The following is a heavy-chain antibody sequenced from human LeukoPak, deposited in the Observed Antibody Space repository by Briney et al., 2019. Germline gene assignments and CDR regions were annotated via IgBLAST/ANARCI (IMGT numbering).Heavy chain of an antibody. Sequence: GASVKVSCKASGYTFTSYDINWVRQATGQGLEWMGWISAYNGNTNYAQKLQGRVTMTTDTSTSTAYMELRSLRSDDTAVYYCAREQLGTFDYWGQGTLVTVSS. D-gene: IGHD6-6*01. CDR3: AREQLGTFDY. CDR2: ISAYNGNT. CDR1: GYTFTSYD. J-gene: IGHJ4*02. V-gene: IGHV1-18*01.